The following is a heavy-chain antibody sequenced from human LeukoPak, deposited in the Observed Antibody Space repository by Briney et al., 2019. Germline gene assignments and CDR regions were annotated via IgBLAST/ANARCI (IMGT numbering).Heavy chain of an antibody. CDR3: ARGFRGYEYYFDN. J-gene: IGHJ4*02. Sequence: PSETLSLTCTVSGGSISSYYWSWIRQSPGKGLEWIGYIYHSGGTNYNPSLKSRVTISVDTSKRHFSLKLNSVTAADTAVYYRARGFRGYEYYFDNWGQGTLVTVSS. CDR2: IYHSGGT. V-gene: IGHV4-59*01. D-gene: IGHD5-12*01. CDR1: GGSISSYY.